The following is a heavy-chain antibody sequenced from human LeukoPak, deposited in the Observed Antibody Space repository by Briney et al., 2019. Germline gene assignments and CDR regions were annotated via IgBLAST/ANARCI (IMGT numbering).Heavy chain of an antibody. Sequence: SDTLSLTYTVSGGPISSYYRKWLRQPAARGLEWVGRISTSGSTNYNPSLKSRVTISVDKSKNQFSLKLTSVTAADTAVYYCARDRGEGIYGFYYYMDVWGKGTTVTVSS. CDR2: ISTSGST. V-gene: IGHV4-4*07. CDR1: GGPISSYY. D-gene: IGHD3-10*01. J-gene: IGHJ6*03. CDR3: ARDRGEGIYGFYYYMDV.